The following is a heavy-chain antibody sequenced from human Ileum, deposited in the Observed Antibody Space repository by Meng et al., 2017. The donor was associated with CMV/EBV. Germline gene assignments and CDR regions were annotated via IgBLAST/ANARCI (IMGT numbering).Heavy chain of an antibody. Sequence: VSCKASGYTFTNFNIHRMRQAPGQRLEWIGWISPNSGGTNYVEKFQGRVTLTRDTSINTAYLELRRLTSDDTAVYYCARGDGEPTDFWGQGTLVTVSS. CDR2: ISPNSGGT. CDR1: GYTFTNFN. CDR3: ARGDGEPTDF. V-gene: IGHV1-2*02. D-gene: IGHD3-10*01. J-gene: IGHJ4*02.